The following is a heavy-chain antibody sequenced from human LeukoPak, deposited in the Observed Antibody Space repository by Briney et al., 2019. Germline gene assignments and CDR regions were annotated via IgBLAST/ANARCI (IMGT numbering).Heavy chain of an antibody. CDR3: AKFDVRYGYYDSSGYYAPFDY. V-gene: IGHV3-74*01. CDR2: INSDGRST. Sequence: PGGSLRISCAASGFTFSSYWMHWVRQAPGKGLVWVSRINSDGRSTSYADSVKGRFTISRDNAKNTLYLQMNSLRAEDTAVYYCAKFDVRYGYYDSSGYYAPFDYWGQGTLVTVSS. D-gene: IGHD3-22*01. CDR1: GFTFSSYW. J-gene: IGHJ4*02.